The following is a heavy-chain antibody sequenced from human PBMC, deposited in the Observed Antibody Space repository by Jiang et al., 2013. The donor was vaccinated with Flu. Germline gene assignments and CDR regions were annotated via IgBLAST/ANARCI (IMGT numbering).Heavy chain of an antibody. CDR3: ARAVKSIAAAGTEWYYYYYMDV. Sequence: GAEVKKPGASVKVSCKASGYTFTGYYMHWVRQAPGQGLEWMGWINPNSGGTNYAQKFQGRVTMTRDTSISTAYMELSRLRSDDTAVYYCARAVKSIAAAGTEWYYYYYMDVWGKGTTVTVSS. J-gene: IGHJ6*03. D-gene: IGHD6-13*01. CDR2: INPNSGGT. CDR1: GYTFTGYY. V-gene: IGHV1-2*02.